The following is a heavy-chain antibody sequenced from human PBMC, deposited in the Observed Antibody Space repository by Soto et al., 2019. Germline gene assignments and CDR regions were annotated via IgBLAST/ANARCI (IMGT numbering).Heavy chain of an antibody. D-gene: IGHD3-10*01. V-gene: IGHV1-69*02. CDR3: ATPFGSSGN. CDR1: GGTFSSYI. J-gene: IGHJ4*02. CDR2: IIPILGIA. Sequence: QVQLVQSGAEVKKPGSSVKVSCKASGGTFSSYIISWVRQAPGQGLEWMGRIIPILGIANYAQKFQGRVTXXADKSTSTAYMELSSLRSEDTAVYYCATPFGSSGNWGQGTLVTVSS.